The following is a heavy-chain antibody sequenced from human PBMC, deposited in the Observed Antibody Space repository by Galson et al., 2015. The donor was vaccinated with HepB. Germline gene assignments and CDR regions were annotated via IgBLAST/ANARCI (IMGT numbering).Heavy chain of an antibody. V-gene: IGHV3-30*18. Sequence: SLRLSCAASRFTFSSYSMHWVRQAPGKGLEWVAVISYDGSNKYYADSVKGRFTISRDNSKNTLYLQMNSLRAEDTAVYYCAKPYSSGWYLNFDYFDYWGQGTLVTVSS. CDR2: ISYDGSNK. D-gene: IGHD6-19*01. J-gene: IGHJ4*02. CDR3: AKPYSSGWYLNFDYFDY. CDR1: RFTFSSYS.